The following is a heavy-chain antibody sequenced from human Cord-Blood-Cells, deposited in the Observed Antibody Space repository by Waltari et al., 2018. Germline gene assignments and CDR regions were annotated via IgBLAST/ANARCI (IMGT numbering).Heavy chain of an antibody. D-gene: IGHD3-10*01. Sequence: QVQLVQSGAEVKKPGASVKVSCKASGYTFTSYYMPWVRQAPGQGLEWMGIINPSGGSTSYAQKFQGRVTMTGDTSTNTVYMELSSLRSEDTAVYYCASRGRDWYFDLWGRGTLVTVSS. CDR1: GYTFTSYY. CDR2: INPSGGST. V-gene: IGHV1-46*01. J-gene: IGHJ2*01. CDR3: ASRGRDWYFDL.